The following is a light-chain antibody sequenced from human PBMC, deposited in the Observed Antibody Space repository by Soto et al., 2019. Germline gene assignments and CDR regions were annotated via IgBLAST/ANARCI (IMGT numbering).Light chain of an antibody. CDR1: QSVCNN. V-gene: IGKV3-15*01. CDR3: QQYNNTPRT. J-gene: IGKJ1*01. CDR2: GAS. Sequence: DIVMTQSPAPLSVSLGERATFPCRASQSVCNNLAWYRQKPGQAPRLLIYGASTRATGIPARFSGSGSGTDVTLTISSLQPEDFAVYDCQQYNNTPRTFGQGSKVEIK.